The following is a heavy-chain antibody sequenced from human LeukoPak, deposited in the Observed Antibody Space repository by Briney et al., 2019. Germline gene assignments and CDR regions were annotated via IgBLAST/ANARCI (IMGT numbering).Heavy chain of an antibody. J-gene: IGHJ4*02. CDR2: ISSSSSTI. Sequence: GGSLRLSCAASGFTFSSYSMNRVRQAPGKGLEWVSYISSSSSTIYYADSVKGRFTISRDNAKNSLYLQMNSLRAEDTAVYYCASEIAVAGEGFDCWGQGTLVTVSS. CDR1: GFTFSSYS. V-gene: IGHV3-48*01. CDR3: ASEIAVAGEGFDC. D-gene: IGHD6-19*01.